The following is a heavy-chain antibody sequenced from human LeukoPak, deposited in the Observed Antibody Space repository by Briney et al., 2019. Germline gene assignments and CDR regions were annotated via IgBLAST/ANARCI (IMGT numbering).Heavy chain of an antibody. D-gene: IGHD6-13*01. CDR3: ARNARIAAAGIS. CDR2: INHSGST. Sequence: PSETLSLTCAVYGGSFSGYYWSWIRQPPGKGLEWIGEINHSGSTNYNPSLKSRVTISVDTSKNQFSLKLSSVTAADTAVYYCARNARIAAAGISWGQGTLVTVSS. J-gene: IGHJ4*02. CDR1: GGSFSGYY. V-gene: IGHV4-34*01.